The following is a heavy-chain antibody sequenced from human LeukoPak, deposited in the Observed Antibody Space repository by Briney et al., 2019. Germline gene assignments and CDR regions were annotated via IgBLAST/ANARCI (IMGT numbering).Heavy chain of an antibody. CDR3: ARGNPSMATLDY. D-gene: IGHD5-24*01. CDR2: INPSGGSS. V-gene: IGHV1-46*01. J-gene: IGHJ4*02. CDR1: GYTFTSYS. Sequence: GASVKVSCKASGYTFTSYSIHWVRQAPGQGLEWLGFINPSGGSSSYAQKFQGRITLTRDTSTSTVYMEPNSLRSEDTALYYCARGNPSMATLDYWGQGTLVTVSS.